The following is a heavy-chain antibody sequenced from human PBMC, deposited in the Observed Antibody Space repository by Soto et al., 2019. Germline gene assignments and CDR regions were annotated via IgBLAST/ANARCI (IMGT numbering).Heavy chain of an antibody. CDR1: GGSISSSSYY. Sequence: ASETLSLTCTVSGGSISSSSYYWGWIRQPPGKGLEWIGSIYYSGSTYYNPSLKSRVTISVDTSKNQFSLKLSSVTAADTAVYYCARHRYYYDSSGYYQRYFDYWGQGTLVTVSS. CDR2: IYYSGST. CDR3: ARHRYYYDSSGYYQRYFDY. V-gene: IGHV4-39*01. D-gene: IGHD3-22*01. J-gene: IGHJ4*02.